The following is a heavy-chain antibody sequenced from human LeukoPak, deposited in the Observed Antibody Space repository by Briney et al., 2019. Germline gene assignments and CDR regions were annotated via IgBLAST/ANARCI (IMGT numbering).Heavy chain of an antibody. Sequence: ASVKVSCKASGYTFTSYDINWVRQATGQGLEWMGWMNPNSGNTGYAQKFQGRVTITRNTSISTAYMELSSLRSEDTAVYYCAVRLVRGGSFDYWGQGTLVTVSS. CDR1: GYTFTSYD. CDR2: MNPNSGNT. J-gene: IGHJ4*02. CDR3: AVRLVRGGSFDY. V-gene: IGHV1-8*03. D-gene: IGHD6-6*01.